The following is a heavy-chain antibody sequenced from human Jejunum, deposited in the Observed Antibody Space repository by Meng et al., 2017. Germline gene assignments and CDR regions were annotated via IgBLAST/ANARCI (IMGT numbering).Heavy chain of an antibody. CDR1: GFSLSTPGVG. D-gene: IGHD6-13*01. Sequence: QITLKGAGPTLGKPTQTLTLTCTFSGFSLSTPGVGVGWIRQPPGKALECLALIYWDDDKRYNPSLRNRLAITKDTSKNQVVLTMTNMDPVDTATYYCAHRLAYSTNYNVGWFDPWGQGTLVTVSS. CDR2: IYWDDDK. CDR3: AHRLAYSTNYNVGWFDP. V-gene: IGHV2-5*02. J-gene: IGHJ5*02.